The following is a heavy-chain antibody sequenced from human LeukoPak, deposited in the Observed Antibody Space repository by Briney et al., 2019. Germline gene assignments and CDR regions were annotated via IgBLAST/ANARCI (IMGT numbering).Heavy chain of an antibody. CDR2: INAGNGNT. V-gene: IGHV1-3*01. D-gene: IGHD6-19*01. CDR3: ARSRAIGSGWPGNY. CDR1: GYTFTSYA. Sequence: ASVKVSCKASGYTFTSYAMHWVRQAPGQRLEWMGWINAGNGNTKYSQNFQGRFTITRDTSASTAYMELSSLRSEDTAVYYCARSRAIGSGWPGNYWGQGTLVTVSS. J-gene: IGHJ4*02.